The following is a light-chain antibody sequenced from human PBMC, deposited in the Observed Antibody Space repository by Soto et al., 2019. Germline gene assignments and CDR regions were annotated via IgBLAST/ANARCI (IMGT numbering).Light chain of an antibody. CDR1: SSDVGGYNY. J-gene: IGLJ2*01. CDR2: NVN. Sequence: QSALTQPRSVSGSPGQPVTISCTGTSSDVGGYNYVSWYQQLPGRARKVMIYNVNNRPSGVPGRFSGSKSVNTASLTISGLKADNAADYYYCSYAGIYTFGLFGGGTKLTVL. V-gene: IGLV2-11*01. CDR3: CSYAGIYTFGL.